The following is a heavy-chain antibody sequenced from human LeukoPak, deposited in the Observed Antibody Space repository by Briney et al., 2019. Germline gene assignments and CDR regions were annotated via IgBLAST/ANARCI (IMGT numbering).Heavy chain of an antibody. D-gene: IGHD3-16*01. CDR2: IRSKAFGGAT. CDR3: TRDGGTLDY. Sequence: GGSLRLSCAASGFTFTNFAMNWVRQSPGKGLEWVSLIRSKAFGGATEYAASVKGRFTISRDDSKSIAYLQMNSLKTEDTAMYYCTRDGGTLDYWGQGTLVTVSS. V-gene: IGHV3-49*04. J-gene: IGHJ4*02. CDR1: GFTFTNFA.